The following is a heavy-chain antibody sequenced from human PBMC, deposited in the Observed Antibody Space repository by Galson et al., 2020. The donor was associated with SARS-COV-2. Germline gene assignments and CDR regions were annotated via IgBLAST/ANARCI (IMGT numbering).Heavy chain of an antibody. J-gene: IGHJ4*02. CDR1: GGTFSSYA. CDR3: ARIEGYYSSGYYYDY. CDR2: IIPIFGTA. D-gene: IGHD3-22*01. Sequence: SVKVFCKASGGTFSSYAISWVRQAPGQGLEWMGGIIPIFGTANYAQKFQGRVTITADESTSTAYMELSSLRSEDTAVYYCARIEGYYSSGYYYDYWGQGTLVTVSS. V-gene: IGHV1-69*13.